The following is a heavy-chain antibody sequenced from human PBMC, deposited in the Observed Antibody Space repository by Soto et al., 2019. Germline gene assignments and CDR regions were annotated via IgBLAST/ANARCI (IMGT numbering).Heavy chain of an antibody. CDR1: GFTFSSYA. CDR2: ISGSGGST. V-gene: IGHV3-23*01. CDR3: AKAHTSTWIPLWHGMRFDY. D-gene: IGHD5-18*01. J-gene: IGHJ4*02. Sequence: EVQLLESGGGLVQPGGSLRLSCAASGFTFSSYAMSWVRQAPGKGLEWVSAISGSGGSTYYADSVKGRSTISRDNSKNQLYLQINSLRPRDTAVYTCAKAHTSTWIPLWHGMRFDYWRQGTRVNLSS.